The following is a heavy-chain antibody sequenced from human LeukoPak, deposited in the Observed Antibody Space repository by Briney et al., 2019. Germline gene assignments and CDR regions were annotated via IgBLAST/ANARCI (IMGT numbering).Heavy chain of an antibody. V-gene: IGHV4-30-2*01. D-gene: IGHD3-10*01. J-gene: IGHJ5*02. CDR3: ARSRQASGLFSS. CDR1: GYAIISGGFS. CDR2: IYDRGPA. Sequence: SETLSLTCTVSGYAIISGGFSWNWIRQPPGKGLEWIGCIYDRGPAHYNPFLKSRFTISVDRPKNQFFLNVTSLTAADTAVYYCARSRQASGLFSSWGQGTLVVVSS.